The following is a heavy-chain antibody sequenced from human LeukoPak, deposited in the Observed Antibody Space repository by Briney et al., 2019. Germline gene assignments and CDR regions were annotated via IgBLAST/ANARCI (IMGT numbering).Heavy chain of an antibody. CDR2: IKQDGSEK. D-gene: IGHD1-26*01. V-gene: IGHV3-7*01. Sequence: GGSLRLSCAASGLTFSSYWMSWVRQAPGKGLEWVANIKQDGSEKYYVDSVKGRFTISRDNAKNSLYLQMNSLRAEDTAVYHCARDLVGAAYWGQGTLVTVSS. CDR1: GLTFSSYW. CDR3: ARDLVGAAY. J-gene: IGHJ4*02.